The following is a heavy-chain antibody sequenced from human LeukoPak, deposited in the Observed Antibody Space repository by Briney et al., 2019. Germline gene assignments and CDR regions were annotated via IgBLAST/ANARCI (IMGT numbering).Heavy chain of an antibody. J-gene: IGHJ5*02. V-gene: IGHV4-4*02. CDR2: IHYTGGT. D-gene: IGHD3-10*01. CDR1: GGSISSSNW. Sequence: SGTLSLTCAVSGGSISSSNWWSWVRQPPGKGLEWIGYIHYTGGTNYNPSLKSRVTISVETSKNQFSLKLKSVTAADTAVYYCARGGYYGSGNDFRFDPWGQGTLVTVSS. CDR3: ARGGYYGSGNDFRFDP.